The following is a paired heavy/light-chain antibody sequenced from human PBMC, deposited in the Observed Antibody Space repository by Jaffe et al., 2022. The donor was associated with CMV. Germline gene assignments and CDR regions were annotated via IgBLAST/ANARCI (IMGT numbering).Light chain of an antibody. CDR2: EDN. CDR1: NGSIATNY. V-gene: IGLV6-57*04. CDR3: QSYDITFR. Sequence: NFMLTQPHSVSESPGKTVTISCTRTNGSIATNYVQWYQQRPGSAPSTVIYEDNERPPGVPDRFSGSIDTSSNSASLTISGLKPEDEADYYCQSYDITFRFGGGTKLTVL. J-gene: IGLJ3*02.
Heavy chain of an antibody. CDR2: ISTRDDST. J-gene: IGHJ4*02. CDR1: GFTFSNYA. D-gene: IGHD3-22*01. Sequence: EVHLSESGGALVQPGGSLRLSCVASGFTFSNYAMGWVRQAPGKGLEWVSAISTRDDSTYYADSGSVKGRFTISRDNSKNTVFLQMNSLRAEDTAVYYCTKGGLYYYDSSGYFSWGQGTLVTVSS. CDR3: TKGGLYYYDSSGYFS. V-gene: IGHV3-23*01.